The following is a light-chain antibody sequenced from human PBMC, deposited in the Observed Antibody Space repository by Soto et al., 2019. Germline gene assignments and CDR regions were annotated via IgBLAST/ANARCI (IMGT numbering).Light chain of an antibody. CDR3: QQYNDWPLT. Sequence: EIVMTQSPATLSVSPGERATRSCRASQSVSSNLACYQQKPGQAPSLLIYDISARATGIPTRFSGSGSGTEFTLTISSLQSEDFAVYYCQQYNDWPLTFGGGTKVEIK. V-gene: IGKV3D-15*01. CDR2: DIS. J-gene: IGKJ4*01. CDR1: QSVSSN.